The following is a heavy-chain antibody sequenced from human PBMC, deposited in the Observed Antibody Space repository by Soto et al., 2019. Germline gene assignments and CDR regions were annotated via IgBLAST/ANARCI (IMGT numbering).Heavy chain of an antibody. CDR1: GFTFSSYW. Sequence: GGSLRLSCAASGFTFSSYWMHWVRQAPGKGPVWVSRIHSGGSSTSYADSVKGRFTISRDNAKNTLYLQMNTLRVEDTAVYYCARDRYFGSDLKAYGMDVWGQGTTVTVSS. J-gene: IGHJ6*02. CDR2: IHSGGSST. V-gene: IGHV3-74*01. D-gene: IGHD3-10*01. CDR3: ARDRYFGSDLKAYGMDV.